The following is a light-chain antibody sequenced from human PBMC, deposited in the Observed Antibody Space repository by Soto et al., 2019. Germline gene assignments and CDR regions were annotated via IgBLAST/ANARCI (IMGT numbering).Light chain of an antibody. CDR2: DVT. J-gene: IGLJ1*01. CDR1: SSDVGGYEY. V-gene: IGLV2-14*01. Sequence: QSALTQPASVSGSPGQSITISCTGTSSDVGGYEYVSWYQQHPGKAPKLMIYDVTNRPSGVSNRFSGSKSGNTASLTISGLQAEDEADYYSNSYARGISVFGTGTKVTVL. CDR3: NSYARGISV.